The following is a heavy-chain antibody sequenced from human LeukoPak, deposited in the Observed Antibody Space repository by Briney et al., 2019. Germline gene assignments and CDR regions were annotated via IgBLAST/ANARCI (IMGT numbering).Heavy chain of an antibody. CDR1: GFTFSSYW. V-gene: IGHV3-74*01. Sequence: GGSLRLSCAASGFTFSSYWMHWGRQAPGKGLVWVSRINSDGSSTSYADSVKGRFTISRDNAKNTLYLQMNSLRAEDTAVYYCARDQLAATYYYYGMDVWGQGTTVTVSS. J-gene: IGHJ6*02. CDR3: ARDQLAATYYYYGMDV. CDR2: INSDGSST. D-gene: IGHD2-15*01.